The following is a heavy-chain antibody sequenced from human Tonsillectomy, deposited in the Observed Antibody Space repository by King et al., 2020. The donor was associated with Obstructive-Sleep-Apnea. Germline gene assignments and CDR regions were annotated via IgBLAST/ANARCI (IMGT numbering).Heavy chain of an antibody. CDR2: VYSSGTT. V-gene: IGHV4-59*01. CDR1: GGSIIGYY. J-gene: IGHJ4*02. Sequence: VQLQESGPGLVKPSETLSLTCTVSGGSIIGYYWNWIRQPPGKGLEWIGYVYSSGTTNYNASLKSRVTMSVDTSKSQFSLRLSSVTAADTAVYYCSRDLRRGSQWTAMFPWGQGTLVTVSS. D-gene: IGHD5-18*01. CDR3: SRDLRRGSQWTAMFP.